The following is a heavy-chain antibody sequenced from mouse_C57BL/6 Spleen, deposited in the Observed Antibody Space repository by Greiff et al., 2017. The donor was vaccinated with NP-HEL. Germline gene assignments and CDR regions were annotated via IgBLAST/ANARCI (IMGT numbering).Heavy chain of an antibody. CDR2: IYPGGGYT. CDR1: GYTFTNYW. J-gene: IGHJ2*01. V-gene: IGHV1-63*01. Sequence: QVQLKESGAELVRPGTSVKMSCKASGYTFTNYWIGWAKQRPGHGLEWIGDIYPGGGYTNYNEKFKGKATLTADKSSSTAYMQFSSLTSEDSAIYYCARRLPTEPLFDYWGQGTTLTVSS. D-gene: IGHD1-1*01. CDR3: ARRLPTEPLFDY.